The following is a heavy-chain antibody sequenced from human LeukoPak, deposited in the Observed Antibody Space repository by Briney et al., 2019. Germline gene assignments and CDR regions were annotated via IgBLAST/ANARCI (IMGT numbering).Heavy chain of an antibody. V-gene: IGHV3-48*03. CDR1: GFTFSSYE. CDR3: ARDRPSDYVWGSYLYRASDFDY. J-gene: IGHJ4*02. CDR2: ISSSGSTI. D-gene: IGHD3-16*02. Sequence: PGGTLRLSCAASGFTFSSYEMNWVRQAPGKGLEWDSYISSSGSTIYYEDPVKGRFAISRDNAKNSLYLQMNSLRAEDTAVYYCARDRPSDYVWGSYLYRASDFDYWGQGTLVTVSS.